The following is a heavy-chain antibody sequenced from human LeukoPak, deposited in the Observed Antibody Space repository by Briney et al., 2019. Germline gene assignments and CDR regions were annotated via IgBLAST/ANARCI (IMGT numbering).Heavy chain of an antibody. V-gene: IGHV4-4*07. J-gene: IGHJ4*02. Sequence: SETLSLTCTVSGGSISSHYWSWLRQPAGKGLEYIGRIHTSGITNYNPSLKSRVTMSVDTSKNQFSLNLSSVTAADTAVYYCARDLGSNYVYFDYWGQGSHVTVSS. CDR3: ARDLGSNYVYFDY. CDR1: GGSISSHY. D-gene: IGHD1-26*01. CDR2: IHTSGIT.